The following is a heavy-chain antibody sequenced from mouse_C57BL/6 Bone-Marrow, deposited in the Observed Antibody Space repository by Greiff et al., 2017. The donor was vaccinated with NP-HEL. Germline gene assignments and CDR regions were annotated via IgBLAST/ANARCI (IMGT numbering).Heavy chain of an antibody. CDR1: SFPFRASS. D-gene: IGHD1-1*01. CDR2: INYAFLLP. V-gene: IGHV5-16*01. CDR3: ARDVDDDGSSYERYFDV. J-gene: IGHJ1*03. Sequence: EVMLVESEGGLVQPVPSLPLSLLSSSFPFRASSLAWFLPLPAQGLEWVAHINYAFLLPDYLDSLQSRFIISRATAKNILYLQMSSLKSEDTATYDCARDVDDDGSSYERYFDVWGTGTTVTVSS.